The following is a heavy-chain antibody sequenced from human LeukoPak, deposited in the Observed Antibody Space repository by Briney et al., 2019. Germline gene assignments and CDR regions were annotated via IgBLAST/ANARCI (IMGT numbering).Heavy chain of an antibody. Sequence: PGGSLRLSCAASGFSFSGYWMSWVRQAPGKGLEWVANIKRDGSEIYYVDSVKGRFTISRDNAKNSLYLQMDSLRVEDTGVYYCARDRVVAGAPAYYPYFDYWGQGTLVAVSS. CDR1: GFSFSGYW. CDR2: IKRDGSEI. J-gene: IGHJ4*02. CDR3: ARDRVVAGAPAYYPYFDY. V-gene: IGHV3-7*01. D-gene: IGHD2-15*01.